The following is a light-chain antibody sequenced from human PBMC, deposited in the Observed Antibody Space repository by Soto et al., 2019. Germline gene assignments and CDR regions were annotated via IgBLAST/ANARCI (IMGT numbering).Light chain of an antibody. V-gene: IGLV2-23*01. J-gene: IGLJ1*01. CDR1: SSDFGSHNL. CDR2: EAS. Sequence: QSALTQPASVSGSPGQSITISCTGTSSDFGSHNLVSWYQQYPGKAPKLMIYEASKRPSGVSDCFSGSKSGNTASLTISGLQAEDEADYYCCSYAGSSTSPYVFGTGTKVTVL. CDR3: CSYAGSSTSPYV.